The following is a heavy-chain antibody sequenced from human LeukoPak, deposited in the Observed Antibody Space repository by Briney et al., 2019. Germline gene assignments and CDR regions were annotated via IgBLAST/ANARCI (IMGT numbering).Heavy chain of an antibody. CDR2: ILPIFGTT. Sequence: GASVKVSCKASGYTFTSYGISWVRQAPGQGLEWMGGILPIFGTTNYAQKFQARVTITVDESTSTAYMEMSSLRSEDTAVYYCGRVSCGGNCYSLIGTFDIWGQGTLVTVSS. J-gene: IGHJ4*02. D-gene: IGHD2-15*01. CDR1: GYTFTSYG. V-gene: IGHV1-69*13. CDR3: GRVSCGGNCYSLIGTFDI.